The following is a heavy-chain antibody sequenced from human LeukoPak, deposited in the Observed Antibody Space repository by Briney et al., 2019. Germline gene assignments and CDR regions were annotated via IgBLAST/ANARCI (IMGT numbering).Heavy chain of an antibody. V-gene: IGHV4-34*01. CDR3: ARRDRETVTPDY. J-gene: IGHJ4*02. CDR1: GGSFSGYY. CDR2: INHSGTT. D-gene: IGHD4-17*01. Sequence: SETLSLTCAVYGGSFSGYYWSWIRQPPGKGLEWIGEINHSGTTNYNPSFESRVNILADTSRNQFSLKLSSVTAADTAVYYCARRDRETVTPDYWGQGTLVTVSS.